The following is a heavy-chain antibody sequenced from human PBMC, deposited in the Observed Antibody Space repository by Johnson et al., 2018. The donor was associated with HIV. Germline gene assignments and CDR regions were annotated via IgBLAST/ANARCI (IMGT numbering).Heavy chain of an antibody. CDR1: GFTFDNYG. D-gene: IGHD1-26*01. V-gene: IGHV3-23*04. J-gene: IGHJ3*02. CDR2: VSGSGDKT. CDR3: VKVGLVGGKEGVGAIDI. Sequence: VQLVESGGTVVRPGGSLRLSCAASGFTFDNYGMSWVRQAPGKGLEWVSGVSGSGDKTHYVDSVKGRFTISRDNSKNTLFLQMINLRAEDTAVYYCVKVGLVGGKEGVGAIDIWGPGTMVTVSS.